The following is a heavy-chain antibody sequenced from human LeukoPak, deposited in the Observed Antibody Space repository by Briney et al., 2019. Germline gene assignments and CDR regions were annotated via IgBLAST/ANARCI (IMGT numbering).Heavy chain of an antibody. J-gene: IGHJ6*02. CDR1: GFTFSSYA. D-gene: IGHD2-2*01. Sequence: GGSLRLSSAASGFTFSSYAMSWVRQAPGKGLEWVSAISGSGGNTYYADSVKGRFTISRDNSKNTLYLQMNSLRAEDTAVYYCAKGRYCGSSSCYRYYGMDVWGQGTTVTVSS. CDR2: ISGSGGNT. CDR3: AKGRYCGSSSCYRYYGMDV. V-gene: IGHV3-23*01.